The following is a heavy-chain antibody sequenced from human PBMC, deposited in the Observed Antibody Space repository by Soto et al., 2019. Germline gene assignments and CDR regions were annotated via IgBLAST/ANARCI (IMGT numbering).Heavy chain of an antibody. CDR3: VRAEFATSSGGAEFFS. J-gene: IGHJ5*02. CDR2: ISYDGSNK. V-gene: IGHV3-30*04. Sequence: ESGGGVVQSGRSLRVSCAASGFTFSSYSLHWVRQVPGKGLEWVAVISYDGSNKFYADSVKGRFTISRDNSKNTLFLEMNSLTSEDTAVYYCVRAEFATSSGGAEFFSWGQGTLVTVSS. D-gene: IGHD6-6*01. CDR1: GFTFSSYS.